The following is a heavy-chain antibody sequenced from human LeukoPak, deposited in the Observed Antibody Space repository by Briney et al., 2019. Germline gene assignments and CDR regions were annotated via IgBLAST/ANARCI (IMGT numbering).Heavy chain of an antibody. CDR2: IYTSGST. CDR3: ARDHARYCTNGVCYPSL. J-gene: IGHJ3*01. CDR1: GGSISSGSYY. V-gene: IGHV4-61*02. D-gene: IGHD2-8*01. Sequence: SQTLSQTCTVSGGSISSGSYYWSWIRQPAGKGLEWIGRIYTSGSTNYNPSLKSRVTISVDTSKNQFSLKLSSVTAADTAVYYCARDHARYCTNGVCYPSLWGQGTMVTVSS.